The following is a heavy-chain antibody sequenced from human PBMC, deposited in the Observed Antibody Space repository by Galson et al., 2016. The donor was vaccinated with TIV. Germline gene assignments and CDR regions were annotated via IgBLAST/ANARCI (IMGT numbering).Heavy chain of an antibody. CDR3: TRVSGENYFDF. CDR2: ISASGTKT. J-gene: IGHJ4*02. CDR1: GFTFSSYW. Sequence: LRLSCAASGFTFSSYWMSWVRQAPGKGLAWVSAISASGTKTYYAYSVRGRFTISRDNSKNTVSMQLNSLRAEDTAVYFCTRVSGENYFDFWGQGILVAVSS. V-gene: IGHV3-23*01. D-gene: IGHD2-21*01.